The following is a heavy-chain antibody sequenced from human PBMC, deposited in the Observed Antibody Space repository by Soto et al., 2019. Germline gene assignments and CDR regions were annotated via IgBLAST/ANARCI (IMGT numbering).Heavy chain of an antibody. Sequence: QVQLVQSGAEVKKPGASVKVSCKASGDTFINYDINWVRQAAGQGLEWMGWMNPHSANTGYAQKFQGRVTMTRNTSISTAYMELSSLRSEDTAVYYCAIGYQHRIWFDPWGQGTLVTVSS. CDR2: MNPHSANT. V-gene: IGHV1-8*01. CDR1: GDTFINYD. J-gene: IGHJ5*02. CDR3: AIGYQHRIWFDP.